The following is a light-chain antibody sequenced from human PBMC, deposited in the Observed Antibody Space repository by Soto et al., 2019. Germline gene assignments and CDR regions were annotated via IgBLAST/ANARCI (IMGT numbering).Light chain of an antibody. CDR3: QQDYSDSWT. Sequence: DIQMTQCPSTLSASVGDRVTITCRASQGIXSGLVWDQQKPGKVPKLLTYDASSLQRGGPSRFSGSGSGREFTLTISSLQPEDFATYYCQQDYSDSWTFGQGTKVDI. V-gene: IGKV1-5*01. CDR1: QGIXSG. CDR2: DAS. J-gene: IGKJ1*01.